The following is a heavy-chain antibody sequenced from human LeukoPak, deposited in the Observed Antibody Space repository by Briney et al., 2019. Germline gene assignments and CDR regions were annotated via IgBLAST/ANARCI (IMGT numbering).Heavy chain of an antibody. D-gene: IGHD6-13*01. CDR2: IISIFGTA. J-gene: IGHJ4*02. CDR1: GVTFSSYA. Sequence: SGKGSCQAPGVTFSSYAISWVRPAPGQGREWMGWIISIFGTATYAPKFQGRVTINADESTSTAYMELSSLRSEDTAVYYCARLGGSIAAAWGQGTLVTVSS. V-gene: IGHV1-69*01. CDR3: ARLGGSIAAA.